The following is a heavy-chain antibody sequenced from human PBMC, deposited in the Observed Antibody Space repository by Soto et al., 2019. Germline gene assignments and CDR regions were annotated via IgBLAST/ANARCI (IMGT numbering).Heavy chain of an antibody. J-gene: IGHJ4*02. V-gene: IGHV3-21*01. CDR1: GFTFSSYS. D-gene: IGHD5-18*01. Sequence: KPGGSLRLSCAASGFTFSSYSMNWVRQAPGKGLEWVSSISSSSSYIYYADSVKGRFTISRDNAKNSLYLQMNSLRAEDTAVYYCARETRPRGYSYGYSLDYWGQGTLVTVSS. CDR3: ARETRPRGYSYGYSLDY. CDR2: ISSSSSYI.